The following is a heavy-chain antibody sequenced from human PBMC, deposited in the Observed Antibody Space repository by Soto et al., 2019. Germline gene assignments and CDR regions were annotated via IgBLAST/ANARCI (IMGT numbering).Heavy chain of an antibody. CDR1: GFTVSTKY. Sequence: PGGSLRLSCASSGFTVSTKYMSWVRQAPGKGLEWVSVIYSGGSTYYADSVKGRFTISRDNSKNTLYLQMNSLRAEDTAVYYCARPSRSDYYYMDVWGKGTTVTVSS. V-gene: IGHV3-66*04. J-gene: IGHJ6*03. D-gene: IGHD3-3*01. CDR2: IYSGGST. CDR3: ARPSRSDYYYMDV.